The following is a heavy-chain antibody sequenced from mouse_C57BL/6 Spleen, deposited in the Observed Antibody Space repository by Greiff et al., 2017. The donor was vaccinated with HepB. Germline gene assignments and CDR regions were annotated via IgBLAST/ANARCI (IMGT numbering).Heavy chain of an antibody. J-gene: IGHJ4*01. CDR3: ARTLGGY. D-gene: IGHD3-3*01. CDR1: GYSITSGYY. CDR2: ISYDGSN. V-gene: IGHV3-6*01. Sequence: EVQLQQSGPGLVKPSQSLSLTCSVTGYSITSGYYWNWIRQFPGNKLEWMGYISYDGSNNYNPSLKNRISITRDTSKNQFFLKLNSVTTEDTATYYCARTLGGYWGQGTSVTVSS.